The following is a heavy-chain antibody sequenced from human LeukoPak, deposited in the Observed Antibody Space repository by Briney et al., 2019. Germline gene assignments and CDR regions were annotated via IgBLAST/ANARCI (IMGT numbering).Heavy chain of an antibody. CDR3: ARAWGYCSSTSCYSYFDY. CDR1: GFTFSSYG. V-gene: IGHV3-33*01. D-gene: IGHD2-2*02. Sequence: KTGGSLRLSCAASGFTFSSYGMHWVRQAPGKGLEWVAVIWYDGSNKYYADSVKGRFTISRDNSKNTLYLQMNSLRAEDTAVYYCARAWGYCSSTSCYSYFDYWGQGTLVTVSS. J-gene: IGHJ4*02. CDR2: IWYDGSNK.